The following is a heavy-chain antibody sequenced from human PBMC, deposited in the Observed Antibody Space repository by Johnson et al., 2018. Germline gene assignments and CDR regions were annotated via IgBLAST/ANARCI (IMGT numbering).Heavy chain of an antibody. CDR1: GFTFSNYG. Sequence: QVQLVQSGGGVVQXGRSLRLSCAASGFTFSNYGIHWVRQAPGKGLEWVGVIWHDGSNTDYADAVKGRFYISRDISKNTLYLQLSSLRGEDSALYYCAYRMAALGQKYFQDWGQGALVTVSS. CDR3: AYRMAALGQKYFQD. J-gene: IGHJ1*01. V-gene: IGHV3-33*01. CDR2: IWHDGSNT. D-gene: IGHD5-12*01.